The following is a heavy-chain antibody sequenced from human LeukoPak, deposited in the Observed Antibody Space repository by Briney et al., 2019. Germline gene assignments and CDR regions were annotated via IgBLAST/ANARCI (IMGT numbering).Heavy chain of an antibody. CDR2: IYYSGTT. V-gene: IGHV4-34*01. J-gene: IGHJ4*02. CDR3: ARDLSNLFPLSWVVAATGGYYFDY. Sequence: PSETLSLTCAVYGGSFSGYYWSWIRQPPGEGLEWIGSIYYSGTTYYNSSLKSRVIISVETSKNHFSPKMSSLTAADTAVYYCARDLSNLFPLSWVVAATGGYYFDYWGQGTLVTVSS. D-gene: IGHD2-15*01. CDR1: GGSFSGYY.